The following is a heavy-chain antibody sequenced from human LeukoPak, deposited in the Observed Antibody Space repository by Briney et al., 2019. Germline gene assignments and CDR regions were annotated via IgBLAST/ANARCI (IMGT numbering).Heavy chain of an antibody. J-gene: IGHJ4*02. CDR1: GYTFTGYY. Sequence: ASVKVSCKASGYTFTGYYMHWVRQAPGQGLEWMGWINPNSGGTNYAQKIQGRVTMTRDPSISTAYMELSRLRSDYTAVYYCASDSNYGSDFWGQGTLVTVSS. CDR3: ASDSNYGSDF. D-gene: IGHD3-10*01. CDR2: INPNSGGT. V-gene: IGHV1-2*02.